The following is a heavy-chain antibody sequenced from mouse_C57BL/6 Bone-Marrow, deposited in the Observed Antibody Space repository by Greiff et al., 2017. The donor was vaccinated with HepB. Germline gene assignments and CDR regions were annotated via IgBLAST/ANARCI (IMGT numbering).Heavy chain of an antibody. J-gene: IGHJ2*01. CDR3: AREGGGNYVFDY. CDR2: ISYDGSN. CDR1: GYSITSGYY. Sequence: DVQLQESGPGLVKPSQSLSLTCSVTGYSITSGYYWNWIRQFPGNKLEWMGYISYDGSNNYNPSLKNRISITRDTSKNQFFLKLNSVTTEDTATYYCAREGGGNYVFDYWGQGTTLTVSS. D-gene: IGHD2-1*01. V-gene: IGHV3-6*01.